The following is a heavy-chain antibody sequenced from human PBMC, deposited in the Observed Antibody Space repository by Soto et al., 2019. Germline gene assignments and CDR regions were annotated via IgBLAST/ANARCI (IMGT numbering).Heavy chain of an antibody. CDR3: AWSGPPAGY. Sequence: QVQLVQSGAEVKKPGASVKDSCKASGYTFTSYAISWVRQAPGQGLEWMGWISAYNGITNYAQKLQGRDTMTTVTSSPPAYMEMRSLRSADTAVYYCAWSGPPAGYWGQGTLVTFSS. V-gene: IGHV1-18*01. J-gene: IGHJ4*02. CDR2: ISAYNGIT. CDR1: GYTFTSYA. D-gene: IGHD3-10*01.